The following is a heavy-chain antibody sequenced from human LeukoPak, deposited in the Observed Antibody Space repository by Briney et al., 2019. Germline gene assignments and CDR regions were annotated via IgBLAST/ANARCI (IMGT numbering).Heavy chain of an antibody. Sequence: SETLSLTCTVSGGSISSYYWSWIRQPAGKGLEWIGRIYTSGSTNYNPSLKSRVTMSVDTSKNQFSLKLSSVTAADTAVYYCARKGYYDFWSGYYTGIRHWFDPWGQGTLVTVSS. D-gene: IGHD3-3*01. CDR2: IYTSGST. V-gene: IGHV4-4*07. CDR1: GGSISSYY. J-gene: IGHJ5*02. CDR3: ARKGYYDFWSGYYTGIRHWFDP.